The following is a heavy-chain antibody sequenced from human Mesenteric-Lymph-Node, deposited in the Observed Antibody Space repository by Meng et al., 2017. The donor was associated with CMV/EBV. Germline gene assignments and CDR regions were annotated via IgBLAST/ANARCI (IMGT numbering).Heavy chain of an antibody. CDR1: GYSFTLYW. CDR2: IYPGDSNT. J-gene: IGHJ4*02. CDR3: VRGNDFWSGYYLF. Sequence: GESLKISCKGSGYSFTLYWIGWVRQMPGKGLEWMGIIYPGDSNTRYSPSFQGHVTISADKSISTAYLQWNSLKASDTAMYYCVRGNDFWSGYYLFWGQGTLVTVS. D-gene: IGHD3-3*01. V-gene: IGHV5-51*01.